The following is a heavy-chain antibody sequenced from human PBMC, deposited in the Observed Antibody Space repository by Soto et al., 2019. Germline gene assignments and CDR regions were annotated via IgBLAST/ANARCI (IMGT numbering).Heavy chain of an antibody. V-gene: IGHV3-30-3*01. CDR1: GFTFSSYA. Sequence: GGSLRLSCAASGFTFSSYAMHWVRQAPGKGLEWVAVISYDGSNKYYADSVKGRFTISRDNSKNTLYLQMNSLRAEDTAVYYCARGGLYDSVWGSGNVADYWGQGTMVTVSS. CDR2: ISYDGSNK. CDR3: ARGGLYDSVWGSGNVADY. D-gene: IGHD3-16*01. J-gene: IGHJ4*02.